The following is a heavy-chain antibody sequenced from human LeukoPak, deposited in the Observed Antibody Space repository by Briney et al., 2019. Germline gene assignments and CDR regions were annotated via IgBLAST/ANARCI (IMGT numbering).Heavy chain of an antibody. D-gene: IGHD3-10*01. V-gene: IGHV4-30-4*08. CDR3: ARTPRVYGSGFKGFDY. J-gene: IGHJ4*02. CDR1: GGSISSGDYY. Sequence: PSQTLSLTCTVSGGSISSGDYYWSWIRQPPGKGLEWIGYIYYSGSTYYNPSLKSRVTISVDTSKNQFSLKLSSVTAADTAVYYCARTPRVYGSGFKGFDYWGQGTLVTVSS. CDR2: IYYSGST.